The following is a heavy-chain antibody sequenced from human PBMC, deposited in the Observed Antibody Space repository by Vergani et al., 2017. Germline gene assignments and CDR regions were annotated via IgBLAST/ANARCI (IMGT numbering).Heavy chain of an antibody. CDR2: IYYSGIT. V-gene: IGHV4-39*01. J-gene: IGHJ4*02. CDR3: ARLCTYYYGSGSYICY. Sequence: QLQLQESGPGLVKPSETLSLTCTVSGGSISSSSYYWGWIRQPPGKGLEWIGSIYYSGITYYNPSLKSRVTISVDTSKNQFSLKLSSVTAADTAVYYCARLCTYYYGSGSYICYWGQGTLVTVSS. D-gene: IGHD3-10*01. CDR1: GGSISSSSYY.